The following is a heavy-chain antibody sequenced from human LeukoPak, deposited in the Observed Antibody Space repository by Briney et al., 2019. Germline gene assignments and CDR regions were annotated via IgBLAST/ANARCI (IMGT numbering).Heavy chain of an antibody. CDR2: IKQDGSEK. J-gene: IGHJ6*02. V-gene: IGHV3-7*03. CDR3: ARVRYCTNGVCFVGFVYYYYYGMDV. Sequence: GGSLRLSCAASGFTFSSYWMSWVRQAPGKGLEWVANIKQDGSEKYYVDSVKGRFTISRDNAKNSLYLQMNSLRAEDTAVYYCARVRYCTNGVCFVGFVYYYYYGMDVWGQGTTVTVSS. D-gene: IGHD2-8*01. CDR1: GFTFSSYW.